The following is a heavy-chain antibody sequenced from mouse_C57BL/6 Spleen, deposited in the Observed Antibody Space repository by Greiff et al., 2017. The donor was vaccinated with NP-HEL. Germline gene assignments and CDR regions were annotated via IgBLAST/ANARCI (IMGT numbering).Heavy chain of an antibody. CDR1: GYTFTSYW. D-gene: IGHD2-1*01. CDR2: IHPNSGST. V-gene: IGHV1-64*01. Sequence: VQLQQPGAELVKPGASVKLSCKASGYTFTSYWMHWVKQRPGQGLEWIGMIHPNSGSTNYNEKFKSKATLTVDKSSSTAYMQLSSLTSEDSAVYYCARSRGGNYGMDYWGQGTSVTVSS. CDR3: ARSRGGNYGMDY. J-gene: IGHJ4*01.